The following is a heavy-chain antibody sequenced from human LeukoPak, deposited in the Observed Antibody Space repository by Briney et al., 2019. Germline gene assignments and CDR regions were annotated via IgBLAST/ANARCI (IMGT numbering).Heavy chain of an antibody. J-gene: IGHJ5*02. CDR3: ARGGPFCDFWSGYLGNNWFDP. CDR1: GYTFTSYD. D-gene: IGHD3-3*01. V-gene: IGHV1-8*01. CDR2: MNPNSGNT. Sequence: ASVKVSCKASGYTFTSYDINWVRQATGQGLEWMGWMNPNSGNTGYAQKFQGRVTMTRNTSISTAYMELSSLRSEDTAVYYCARGGPFCDFWSGYLGNNWFDPWGQGTLVTVSS.